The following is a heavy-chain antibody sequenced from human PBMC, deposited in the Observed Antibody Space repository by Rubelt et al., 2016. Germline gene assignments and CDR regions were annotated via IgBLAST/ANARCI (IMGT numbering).Heavy chain of an antibody. Sequence: QVQLQQWGAGLLKPSETLSLTCAVFGGSFSGYYWTWIRQPPGKGLEWIGEINHSGSANYNLSLKSRLTISVDTSKNHFSLRLISGTAADTAVYYCARGYGSGTYWFDYWGQGTLVTVSS. CDR2: INHSGSA. CDR3: ARGYGSGTYWFDY. V-gene: IGHV4-34*01. J-gene: IGHJ4*02. CDR1: GGSFSGYY. D-gene: IGHD3-10*01.